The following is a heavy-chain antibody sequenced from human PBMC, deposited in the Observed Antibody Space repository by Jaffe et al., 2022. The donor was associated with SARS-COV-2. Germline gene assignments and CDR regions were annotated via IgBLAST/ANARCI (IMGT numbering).Heavy chain of an antibody. D-gene: IGHD3-22*01. CDR1: GGSISSSSYY. CDR2: IYYSGST. CDR3: ARQSMIVEGGVYYFDY. V-gene: IGHV4-39*01. Sequence: QLQLQESGPGLVKPSETLSLTCTVSGGSISSSSYYWGWIRQPPGKGLEWIGSIYYSGSTYYNPSLKSRVTISVDTSKNQFSLKLSSVTAADTAVYYCARQSMIVEGGVYYFDYWGQGTLVTVSS. J-gene: IGHJ4*02.